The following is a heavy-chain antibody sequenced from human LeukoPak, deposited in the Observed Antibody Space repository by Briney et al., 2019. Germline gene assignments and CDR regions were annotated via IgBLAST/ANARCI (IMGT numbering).Heavy chain of an antibody. J-gene: IGHJ4*02. CDR3: ARDPHAIFHAGYFDL. D-gene: IGHD3-10*01. Sequence: GGSLRLSCTASGFTFSTYEMNWVRQAPGKGLEWVSYIGSSGRTIYYADSVKGRFTISRDNAQNSLYLQMNTLRDEDTAVYYCARDPHAIFHAGYFDLWGQGTLVTVSS. CDR2: IGSSGRTI. CDR1: GFTFSTYE. V-gene: IGHV3-48*03.